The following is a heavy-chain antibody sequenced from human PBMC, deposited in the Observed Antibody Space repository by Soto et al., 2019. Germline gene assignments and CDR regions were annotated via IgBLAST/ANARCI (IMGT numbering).Heavy chain of an antibody. V-gene: IGHV4-30-4*01. Sequence: SETLSLTCPVSGGSISSGDYYWSWIRQPPGKGLEWIGYIYYSGSTYYNPSLKSRVTISVDKSKNQFSLKLSSVTAADTAVYYCARDAAVPAAMGHFYYYYYGMDVWGQGTTVTVSS. D-gene: IGHD2-2*01. CDR1: GGSISSGDYY. CDR2: IYYSGST. CDR3: ARDAAVPAAMGHFYYYYYGMDV. J-gene: IGHJ6*02.